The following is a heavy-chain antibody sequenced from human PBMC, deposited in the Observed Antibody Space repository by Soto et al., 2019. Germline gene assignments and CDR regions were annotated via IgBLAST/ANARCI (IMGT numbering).Heavy chain of an antibody. CDR1: GGSISSYY. CDR2: IYYSGST. D-gene: IGHD2-2*01. CDR3: ARQCSSTSCYDI. V-gene: IGHV4-59*08. J-gene: IGHJ4*02. Sequence: SETLSLTCTVSGGSISSYYWSWIRQPPGKGLEWIGYIYYSGSTNYNPSLKSRVTISVDTSKNQFSLKLSSVTAADTAVYYCARQCSSTSCYDIWGQGTLVTVSS.